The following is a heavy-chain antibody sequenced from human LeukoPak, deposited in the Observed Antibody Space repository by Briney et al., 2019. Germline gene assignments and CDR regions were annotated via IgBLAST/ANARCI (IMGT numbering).Heavy chain of an antibody. V-gene: IGHV4-39*07. CDR3: ARGVVPAAYFDY. D-gene: IGHD2-2*01. CDR2: IYYSGST. CDR1: GGSISSSSYY. Sequence: PSETLSLTCTVSGGSISSSSYYWGWIRQPPGKGLEWIGSIYYSGSTYYNPSLKSRVTISVDTSKNQCSLKLSSVTAADTAVYYCARGVVPAAYFDYWGQGTLVTVSS. J-gene: IGHJ4*02.